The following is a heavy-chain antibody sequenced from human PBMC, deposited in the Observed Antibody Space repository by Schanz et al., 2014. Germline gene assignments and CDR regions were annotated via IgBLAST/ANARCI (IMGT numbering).Heavy chain of an antibody. CDR1: GFTFSSYA. CDR3: AKYRGYYRVSGSYRELEY. Sequence: EVQLVESGGDLVQPGGSLRLSCAASGFTFSSYAMSWVRQAPGKGLEWVSFIYIGGNTYYADSVKGRFTISRDNSKNTLYLQMNSLRPEDTAVYYCAKYRGYYRVSGSYRELEYWGQGTLVTVSS. D-gene: IGHD3-10*01. V-gene: IGHV3-23*04. J-gene: IGHJ4*02. CDR2: FIYIGGNT.